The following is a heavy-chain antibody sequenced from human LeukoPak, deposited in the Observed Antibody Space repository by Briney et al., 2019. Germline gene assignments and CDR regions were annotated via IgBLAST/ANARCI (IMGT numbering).Heavy chain of an antibody. CDR3: ARGDYDMLTGYYPPWGFDP. CDR2: INHSGST. V-gene: IGHV4-34*01. Sequence: PSETLSLTCAVYGGSFSGYYWSWIRQPPGKGLEWIGEINHSGSTNYNPSLKSRVTISVDTSKNQFSLKLSSVDAADTAVYYCARGDYDMLTGYYPPWGFDPWGQGTLVTVSS. J-gene: IGHJ5*02. CDR1: GGSFSGYY. D-gene: IGHD3-9*01.